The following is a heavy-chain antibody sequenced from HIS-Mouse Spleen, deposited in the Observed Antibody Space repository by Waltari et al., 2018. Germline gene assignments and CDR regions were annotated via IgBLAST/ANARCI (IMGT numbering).Heavy chain of an antibody. CDR2: INHSGST. J-gene: IGHJ4*02. D-gene: IGHD3-9*01. Sequence: QVQLQQWGAGLLKPSETLSLTCAVYGGSFSGYYWSWIRQPPGKGLEWIGEINHSGSTNYNPSLKSRVTISVDTSKNQFSLKLSSVTAADTAVYYCAREYDILTGYPSEVEDYWGQGTLVTVSS. CDR1: GGSFSGYY. V-gene: IGHV4-34*01. CDR3: AREYDILTGYPSEVEDY.